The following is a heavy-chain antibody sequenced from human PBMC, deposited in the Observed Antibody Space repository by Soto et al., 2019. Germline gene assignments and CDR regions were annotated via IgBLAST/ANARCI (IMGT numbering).Heavy chain of an antibody. D-gene: IGHD2-21*02. CDR2: ISGSNNNI. Sequence: EVQLVETGGGSVQPGGSLRLSCAASGFTLRNYEMNWVRQAPGKGLEWISKISGSNNNIYYADSVRGRFPISRDNAKNSLYLQMNSLRAEDTAIYYCASERLCGADCYFFDNWGQGTQVTVSS. V-gene: IGHV3-48*03. CDR3: ASERLCGADCYFFDN. J-gene: IGHJ4*02. CDR1: GFTLRNYE.